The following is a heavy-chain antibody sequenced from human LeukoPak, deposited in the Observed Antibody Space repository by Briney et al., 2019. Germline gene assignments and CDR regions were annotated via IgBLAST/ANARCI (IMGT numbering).Heavy chain of an antibody. J-gene: IGHJ6*03. D-gene: IGHD6-19*01. CDR1: GFTFSSYA. CDR3: AKNFAVGPGYSSGHPYYYYYYMDV. Sequence: GGSLRLSCAASGFTFSSYAMSWVRQAPGKGLEWVSAISGSGGSTYYADSVKGRFTISRDNSKNTLYLQMNSLRAEDTAVYYCAKNFAVGPGYSSGHPYYYYYYMDVWGKGTTVTVSS. V-gene: IGHV3-23*01. CDR2: ISGSGGST.